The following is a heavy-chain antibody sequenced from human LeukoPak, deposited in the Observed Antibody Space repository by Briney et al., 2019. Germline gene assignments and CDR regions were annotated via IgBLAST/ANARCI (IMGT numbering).Heavy chain of an antibody. CDR2: ISAYNGNT. V-gene: IGHV1-18*01. J-gene: IGHJ6*02. Sequence: ASVKVSCKASGYTFTSYGISWVRQAPGQGLEWMGWISAYNGNTNYAQKLQGRVTMTTDTSTSTAYMELRSLRSDDTAVYYCARDLDPEVTTLPIDVWGQGTTVTVSS. CDR3: ARDLDPEVTTLPIDV. D-gene: IGHD4-17*01. CDR1: GYTFTSYG.